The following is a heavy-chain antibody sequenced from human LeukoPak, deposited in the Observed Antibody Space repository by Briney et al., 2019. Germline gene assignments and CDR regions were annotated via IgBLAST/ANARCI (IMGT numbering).Heavy chain of an antibody. CDR2: IYTSGST. Sequence: SQTLSLTCTVSGGSVNGGSYHWSWLRQPAGKGLEWIGRIYTSGSTNYNPSLKSRVTILVDTSQNQFSLKMNSVTAADTAVYYCAREDDWSELNTWGQGTLVTVSS. J-gene: IGHJ5*02. CDR3: AREDDWSELNT. V-gene: IGHV4-61*02. CDR1: GGSVNGGSYH. D-gene: IGHD3-3*01.